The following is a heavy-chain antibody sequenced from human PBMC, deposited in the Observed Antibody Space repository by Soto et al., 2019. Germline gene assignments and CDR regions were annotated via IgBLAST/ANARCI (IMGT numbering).Heavy chain of an antibody. Sequence: SETLSLTCTVSGGSISSYYWSWIRQPPGKGLEWIGYIYYSGSTNYNPSLKSRVTISVDTSKNQFSLKLSSVTAADTAVYYFASTGTVKNYYYYYYMDVWGKGTTVTVSS. CDR1: GGSISSYY. V-gene: IGHV4-59*01. CDR3: ASTGTVKNYYYYYYMDV. J-gene: IGHJ6*03. CDR2: IYYSGST. D-gene: IGHD1-1*01.